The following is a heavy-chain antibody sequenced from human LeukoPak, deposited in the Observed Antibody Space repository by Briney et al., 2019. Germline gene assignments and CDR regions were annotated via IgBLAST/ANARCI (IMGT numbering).Heavy chain of an antibody. Sequence: PGGSLRLSCAASGFTFSSYGMHWVRQAPGKGLEWVAVISYDGSNKYYADSVKGRFTISRDNSKNTLYLQMNSLRAEDTAVYYCAKVRYCSGGSCIGRAFDIWGQGTMVTVSS. CDR3: AKVRYCSGGSCIGRAFDI. CDR2: ISYDGSNK. J-gene: IGHJ3*02. D-gene: IGHD2-15*01. CDR1: GFTFSSYG. V-gene: IGHV3-30*18.